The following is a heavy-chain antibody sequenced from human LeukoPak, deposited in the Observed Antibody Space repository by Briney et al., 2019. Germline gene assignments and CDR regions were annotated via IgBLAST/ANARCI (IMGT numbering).Heavy chain of an antibody. CDR1: GFTFRSNA. Sequence: QPGGSLRLSCAASGFTFRSNAMSWVRQAPGKGLEWVSAISGSDGSTYYADSVKGRFTISSDNSKNTLYLQMNSLRAEDTAVYYCAKRYCSSTSCYVDYWGQGTLVTVSS. D-gene: IGHD2-2*01. CDR3: AKRYCSSTSCYVDY. J-gene: IGHJ4*02. CDR2: ISGSDGST. V-gene: IGHV3-23*01.